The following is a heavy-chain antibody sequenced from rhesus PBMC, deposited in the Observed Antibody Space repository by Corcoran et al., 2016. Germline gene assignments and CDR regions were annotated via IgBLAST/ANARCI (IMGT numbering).Heavy chain of an antibody. Sequence: EVQLVESGGGLAKPGGSLRLSCAASGFTFSSYWMNWVRQAPGKGLEWVSAINSGGGSTYYADSVKGRFTISRDNSKNTLSLQMNSLRAEDTAVYYCGKRKGYFDYWGQGVLVTVSS. V-gene: IGHV3S25*01. CDR3: GKRKGYFDY. CDR1: GFTFSSYW. J-gene: IGHJ4*01. CDR2: INSGGGST.